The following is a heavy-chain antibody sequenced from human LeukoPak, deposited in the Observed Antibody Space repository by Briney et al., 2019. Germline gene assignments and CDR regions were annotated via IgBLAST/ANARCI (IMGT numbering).Heavy chain of an antibody. CDR2: ISWNSGSI. Sequence: GGSLRLSCAASGFTFDDYAMHWVRQAPGKGLEWVSGISWNSGSIGYADSVKGRFTISRDNSKNTLYLQMNSLRAEDTAVYYCAKRQWTDAFDIWGQGTMVTVSS. CDR3: AKRQWTDAFDI. CDR1: GFTFDDYA. V-gene: IGHV3-9*01. D-gene: IGHD6-19*01. J-gene: IGHJ3*02.